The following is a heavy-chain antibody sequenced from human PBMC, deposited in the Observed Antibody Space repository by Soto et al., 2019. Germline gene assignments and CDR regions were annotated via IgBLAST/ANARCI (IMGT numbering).Heavy chain of an antibody. CDR3: ARYCSGGSCYSPPFDY. D-gene: IGHD2-15*01. V-gene: IGHV1-18*04. Sequence: QVQLVQSGAEVKKPGASVKVSCKASGYTFTSYGISWVRQAPGQGLEWMGWISAYNGNTKYSQKFQGRVTITRDTSASTAYMELSSLRSEDTAVYYCARYCSGGSCYSPPFDYWGQGTLVTVSS. CDR2: ISAYNGNT. J-gene: IGHJ4*02. CDR1: GYTFTSYG.